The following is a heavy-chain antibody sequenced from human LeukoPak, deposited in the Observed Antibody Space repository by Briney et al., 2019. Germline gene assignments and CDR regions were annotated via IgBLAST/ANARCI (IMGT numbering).Heavy chain of an antibody. Sequence: GRSLRLSCAASGFTFRSYAMHWVRQAPGKGLEWVAVISSDGSDKYYADSVKGRITISRDNSKNTMYLQMNSLRAEDTAVYYCARGNGFPYYFDYWGRGTLVTVSS. J-gene: IGHJ4*02. D-gene: IGHD2-8*01. CDR3: ARGNGFPYYFDY. CDR2: ISSDGSDK. CDR1: GFTFRSYA. V-gene: IGHV3-30-3*01.